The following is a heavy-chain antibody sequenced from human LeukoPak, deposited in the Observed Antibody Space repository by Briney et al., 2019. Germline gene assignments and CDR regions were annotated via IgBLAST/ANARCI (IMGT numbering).Heavy chain of an antibody. D-gene: IGHD2-2*01. V-gene: IGHV4-31*03. CDR3: ARGHCSTTSCYTDWFDP. Sequence: PSQTLSLTCTVSGGSISSGVSYWTWIRQHPGKGLEWIGYIYYSGSTYYNPSLKSRVTISVDTSKKQFSLNLSSVTAADTAVYYCARGHCSTTSCYTDWFDPWGQGTMVTVSS. CDR2: IYYSGST. J-gene: IGHJ5*02. CDR1: GGSISSGVSY.